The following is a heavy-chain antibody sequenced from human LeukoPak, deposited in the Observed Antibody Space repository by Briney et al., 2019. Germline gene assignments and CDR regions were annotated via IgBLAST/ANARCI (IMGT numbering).Heavy chain of an antibody. D-gene: IGHD1-14*01. CDR1: GFTFSDYY. J-gene: IGHJ6*03. Sequence: GGSLRLSCAASGFTFSDYYMSWIRQDPGEGLEWVSYISSSGSTIYYADSVKGRFTISRDNAKNSLYLQMNSLRAEDTAVYYCAGAGGIDLAYYYYYMDVWGKGTTVTVSS. V-gene: IGHV3-11*04. CDR2: ISSSGSTI. CDR3: AGAGGIDLAYYYYYMDV.